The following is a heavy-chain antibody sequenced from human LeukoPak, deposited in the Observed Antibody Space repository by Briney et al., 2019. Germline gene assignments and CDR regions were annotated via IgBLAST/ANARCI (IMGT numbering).Heavy chain of an antibody. D-gene: IGHD6-19*01. CDR2: ISAYNGNT. Sequence: GASVKVSCKASGYTFTSYGISWVRQAPGQGLEWVGWISAYNGNTNYAQKLQGRVTMTTDTSTSTAYMELRSMRSDDTAVYYCARDGGSGGYDDMDVWGKGTTVTVSS. V-gene: IGHV1-18*01. J-gene: IGHJ6*03. CDR3: ARDGGSGGYDDMDV. CDR1: GYTFTSYG.